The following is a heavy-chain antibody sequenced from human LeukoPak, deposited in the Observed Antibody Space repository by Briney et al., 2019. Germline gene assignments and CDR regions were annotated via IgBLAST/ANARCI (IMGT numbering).Heavy chain of an antibody. V-gene: IGHV4-59*01. CDR1: GGSISSYY. CDR2: IYYSGST. Sequence: PSETLSLTCTVSGGSISSYYWSWIRQPPGKGLEWIGYIYYSGSTNYNPSLKSRITISVGTSKNQFSLKLSSVTAADTAVYYCARAYCSGGSCYFQHWGQGTLVTVSS. CDR3: ARAYCSGGSCYFQH. D-gene: IGHD2-15*01. J-gene: IGHJ1*01.